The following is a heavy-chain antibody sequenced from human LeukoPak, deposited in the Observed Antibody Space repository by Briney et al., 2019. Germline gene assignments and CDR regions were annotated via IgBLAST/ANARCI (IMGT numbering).Heavy chain of an antibody. J-gene: IGHJ4*02. CDR2: ISSSSTYI. Sequence: GGSLRLSCAASGFTFDSYGMNWVRQAPGKGLEWISSISSSSTYIYYEDSVKGRFTISRDNAKNSLYLQMNSLRDEDTAVYYCARAYCSSTRCSYYFDSWGQGTLVTVSS. CDR3: ARAYCSSTRCSYYFDS. CDR1: GFTFDSYG. V-gene: IGHV3-21*01. D-gene: IGHD2-2*01.